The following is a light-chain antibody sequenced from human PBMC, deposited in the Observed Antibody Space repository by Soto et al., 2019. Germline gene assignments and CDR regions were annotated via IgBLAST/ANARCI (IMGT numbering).Light chain of an antibody. J-gene: IGLJ2*01. Sequence: QSVLTQPPSVSGAPGQTVTISCTGSSSNIGAGYDVHWCQHLPGTAPKLLIYHNNIRPSGVPDRFSGSKSGTSASLAITGLQAEDEADYYCQSFALYLSGPIFGGGTKLTVL. CDR3: QSFALYLSGPI. CDR1: SSNIGAGYD. CDR2: HNN. V-gene: IGLV1-40*01.